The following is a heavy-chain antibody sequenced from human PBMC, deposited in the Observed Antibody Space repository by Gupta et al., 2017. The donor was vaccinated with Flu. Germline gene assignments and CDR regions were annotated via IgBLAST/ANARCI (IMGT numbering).Heavy chain of an antibody. J-gene: IGHJ6*01. CDR2: INPNTGGT. CDR3: ARDQYYGDYVSRYYGMDV. CDR1: GYNFNGYS. Sequence: QVQLVQSGAEVKKPGASVKVSCKASGYNFNGYSTHWVRQAPGQGLEWMGWINPNTGGTNYARKFQGRVTMTRDTSISTAYMELSRLTSDDTAVYFCARDQYYGDYVSRYYGMDVWGEGATVTVSS. D-gene: IGHD4-17*01. V-gene: IGHV1-2*02.